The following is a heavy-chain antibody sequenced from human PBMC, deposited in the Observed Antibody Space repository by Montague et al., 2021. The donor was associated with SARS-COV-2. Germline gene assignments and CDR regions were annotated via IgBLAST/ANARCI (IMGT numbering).Heavy chain of an antibody. J-gene: IGHJ5*01. V-gene: IGHV4-34*01. Sequence: SETLSLTCAVRGGSFTNYYRNWIRQSPGKGLETLGEINHSGSTNYNPSLKSRVTISVDMSKSQVSLNLTSVTAADTAIYYCARARGRTGWFDSRGQGIQVTVSS. CDR2: INHSGST. D-gene: IGHD3-10*01. CDR1: GGSFTNYY. CDR3: ARARGRTGWFDS.